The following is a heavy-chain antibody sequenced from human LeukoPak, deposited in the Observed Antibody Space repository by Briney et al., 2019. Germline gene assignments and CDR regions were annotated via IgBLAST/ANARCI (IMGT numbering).Heavy chain of an antibody. D-gene: IGHD3-10*01. CDR1: GFTVSSNY. CDR2: IYSGGST. V-gene: IGHV3-53*01. Sequence: GGSLRLSRGASGFTVSSNYLSWVRQAPGKGLEWVSVIYSGGSTYYEDSVKGRFTISRDNSKNTLYLQMNSLRAEDTAVYYCARDPGDPWGQGTLVTVSS. J-gene: IGHJ5*02. CDR3: ARDPGDP.